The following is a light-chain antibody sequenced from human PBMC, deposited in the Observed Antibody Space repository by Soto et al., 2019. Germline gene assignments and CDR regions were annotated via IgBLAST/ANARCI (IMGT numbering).Light chain of an antibody. CDR1: QTITTY. Sequence: DIQMTQSPSSLSASVGDRVTITCRASQTITTYLNWYQQKPGKAPKLLIYGASSLQSGVPSRFTGSGSGAEFILTISSLQPEDSATYHCQQSHSTPWTFGQGTKVEIK. J-gene: IGKJ1*01. CDR3: QQSHSTPWT. V-gene: IGKV1-39*01. CDR2: GAS.